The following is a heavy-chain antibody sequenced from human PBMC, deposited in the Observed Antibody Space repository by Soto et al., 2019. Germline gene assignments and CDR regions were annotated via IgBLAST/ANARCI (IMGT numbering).Heavy chain of an antibody. CDR3: ARDPRQDCSGEICYYS. D-gene: IGHD2-15*01. CDR1: GGTLSSYV. Sequence: ASVKVSCKASGGTLSSYVISWVRQAPGQGLEWMGGIIPIFGTTTYGEKFQGRVTITADESTSTTYMELSSLKSEDTAVYYCARDPRQDCSGEICYYSWGQGTLVTVSS. V-gene: IGHV1-69*13. CDR2: IIPIFGTT. J-gene: IGHJ4*02.